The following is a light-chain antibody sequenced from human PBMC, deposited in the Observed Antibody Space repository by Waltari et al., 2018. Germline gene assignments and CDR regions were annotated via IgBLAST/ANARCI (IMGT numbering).Light chain of an antibody. V-gene: IGKV4-1*01. Sequence: DIVMTQSPDSLAVSLGERATINCRSSQSVLYSSNNKNFLAWYQQKPGKPPKLLIYWASALSSGFPDRINGSVSVTDFSLPFSSLQAEDVSVYYCQQYFSNPPAFGQGTKLEI. CDR2: WAS. CDR1: QSVLYSSNNKNF. J-gene: IGKJ2*01. CDR3: QQYFSNPPA.